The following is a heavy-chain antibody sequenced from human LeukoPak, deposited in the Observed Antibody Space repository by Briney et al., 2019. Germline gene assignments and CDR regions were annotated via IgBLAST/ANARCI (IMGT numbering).Heavy chain of an antibody. V-gene: IGHV4-59*01. D-gene: IGHD3-22*01. CDR1: GYSISINYY. J-gene: IGHJ4*02. CDR2: IYYSGST. CDR3: ASSHDYDSSGYFVGYYFDY. Sequence: SETLSLTCAVSGYSISINYYWGWIRQPPGKGLEWIGYIYYSGSTNYNPSLKSRVTISVDTSKNQFSLKLSFVTAADTAVYYCASSHDYDSSGYFVGYYFDYWGQGTLVTVSS.